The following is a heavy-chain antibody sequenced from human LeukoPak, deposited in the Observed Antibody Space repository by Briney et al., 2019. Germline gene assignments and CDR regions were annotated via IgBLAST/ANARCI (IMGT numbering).Heavy chain of an antibody. J-gene: IGHJ3*02. Sequence: SETLSLTCIVSGGPISVDYWNWIRQAPGKGLEWIGYIYYTGRTKYNPSLASRLIISIDTSKNQFSLKLTSVTAADTAVYSCARDHDYDYVWGSYGGKNAFDIWGQGTMVTVSS. D-gene: IGHD3-16*01. CDR2: IYYTGRT. CDR1: GGPISVDY. V-gene: IGHV4-4*08. CDR3: ARDHDYDYVWGSYGGKNAFDI.